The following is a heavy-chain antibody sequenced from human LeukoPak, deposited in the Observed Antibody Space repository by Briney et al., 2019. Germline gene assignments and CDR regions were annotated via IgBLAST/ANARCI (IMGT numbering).Heavy chain of an antibody. CDR2: IYYSGST. V-gene: IGHV4-59*01. J-gene: IGHJ6*02. D-gene: IGHD5-18*01. CDR3: ARDPRGGYSYGLGMDV. Sequence: SETLSLTCAVYGGSFSSYYWSWIRQPPGKGLEWIGYIYYSGSTNYNPSLKSRVTISVDTSKNQFSLKLSSVTAADTAVYYCARDPRGGYSYGLGMDVWGQGTTVTVSS. CDR1: GGSFSSYY.